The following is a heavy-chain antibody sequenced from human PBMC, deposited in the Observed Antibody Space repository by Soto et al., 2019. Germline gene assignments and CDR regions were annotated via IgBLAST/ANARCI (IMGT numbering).Heavy chain of an antibody. J-gene: IGHJ6*02. Sequence: VGSLRLSCAASGFTFSSYSMNWVRQAPGKGLEWVSSISSSSSYIYYADSVKGRFTISRDNAKNSLYLQMNSLRAEDTAVYYCAREYVVVVAATTYYYYGMDVWGQGTTVTVSS. CDR1: GFTFSSYS. D-gene: IGHD2-15*01. CDR3: AREYVVVVAATTYYYYGMDV. CDR2: ISSSSSYI. V-gene: IGHV3-21*01.